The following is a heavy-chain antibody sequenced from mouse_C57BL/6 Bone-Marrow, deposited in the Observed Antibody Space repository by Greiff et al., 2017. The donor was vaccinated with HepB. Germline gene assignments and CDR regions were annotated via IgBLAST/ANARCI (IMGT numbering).Heavy chain of an antibody. V-gene: IGHV2-9-1*01. CDR3: ASLSTGGAY. D-gene: IGHD1-1*01. J-gene: IGHJ3*01. CDR2: IWTGGGT. CDR1: GFSLTSYA. Sequence: VQLVESGPGLVAPSQSLSITCTVSGFSLTSYAISWVRHPPGKGLEWLGVIWTGGGTNYNSALKSRLSISKDNSKSQVFLKMNSLQTDDTGRYYCASLSTGGAYWGQGTLVTVAA.